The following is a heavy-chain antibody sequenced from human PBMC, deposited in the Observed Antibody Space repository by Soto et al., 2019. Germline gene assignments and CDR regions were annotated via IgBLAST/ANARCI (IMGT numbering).Heavy chain of an antibody. J-gene: IGHJ6*03. D-gene: IGHD3-3*01. CDR3: AKDEPWGGGYYIRHYYYYMDV. V-gene: IGHV3-23*01. Sequence: GGSLRLSCAASGFTFSSYAMSWVRQAPGKGLEWVSAISGSGGSTYYADSVKGRFTISRDNSRNTLYLQMNSLRAEDTAVYYCAKDEPWGGGYYIRHYYYYMDVWGKGTTVTVSS. CDR1: GFTFSSYA. CDR2: ISGSGGST.